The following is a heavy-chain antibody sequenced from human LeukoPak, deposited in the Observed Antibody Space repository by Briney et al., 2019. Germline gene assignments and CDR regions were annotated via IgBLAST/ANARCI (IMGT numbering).Heavy chain of an antibody. J-gene: IGHJ4*02. V-gene: IGHV1-18*01. CDR1: GYAFTSYG. CDR3: QRITIFGVIIDFDY. CDR2: ISVNNGNS. D-gene: IGHD3-3*01. Sequence: ASVKVSCKASGYAFTSYGINWVRQAPGQGLEWMGWISVNNGNSHYAQKLQGRVTMTTDTSTSTAYMEVRSLRSDDTAVYYCQRITIFGVIIDFDYWGQGTLVTVSS.